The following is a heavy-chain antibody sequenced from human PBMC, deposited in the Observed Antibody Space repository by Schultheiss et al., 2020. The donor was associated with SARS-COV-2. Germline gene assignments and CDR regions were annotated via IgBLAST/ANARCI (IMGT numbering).Heavy chain of an antibody. D-gene: IGHD6-13*01. CDR2: ISYSGST. V-gene: IGHV4-61*08. CDR3: AREIAAAGSYGMDV. Sequence: SGPTLVKPTQTLTLTCTFSGFSLSTSGVGVGWIRQPPGKGLEWVGNISYSGSTNYNPSLKSRVTISVDTSKNQFSLKLSSVTAADTAVYYCAREIAAAGSYGMDVWGQGTTVTVSS. J-gene: IGHJ6*02. CDR1: GFSLSTSGVG.